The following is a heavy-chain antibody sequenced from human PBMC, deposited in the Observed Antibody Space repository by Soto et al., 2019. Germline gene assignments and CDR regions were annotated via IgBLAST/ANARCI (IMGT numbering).Heavy chain of an antibody. Sequence: GGSLRLSCAASGFTFSSYAMSWVRQAPGKGLEWVSAISGSGGSTYYADSVKGRFTISRDNSKNTLYLQMNSLRAEDTAVYYCAKDKGEYYDILTGLHDAFDIWGQGTMVTVSS. V-gene: IGHV3-23*01. CDR1: GFTFSSYA. D-gene: IGHD3-9*01. CDR3: AKDKGEYYDILTGLHDAFDI. J-gene: IGHJ3*02. CDR2: ISGSGGST.